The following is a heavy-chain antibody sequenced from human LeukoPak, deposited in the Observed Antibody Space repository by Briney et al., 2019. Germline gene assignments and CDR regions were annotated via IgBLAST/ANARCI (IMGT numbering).Heavy chain of an antibody. V-gene: IGHV4-38-2*01. J-gene: IGHJ4*02. Sequence: SETLSLTCAVSGYSITSGYYWGWIRQPPGKGLEWIGSPYHSGSTYYNPSLRSRVTISVDTSKNHFSLKLSSVTAADTAVYYCARINVDYGDYAVAYWGQGTLVTVSS. CDR2: PYHSGST. CDR1: GYSITSGYY. D-gene: IGHD4-17*01. CDR3: ARINVDYGDYAVAY.